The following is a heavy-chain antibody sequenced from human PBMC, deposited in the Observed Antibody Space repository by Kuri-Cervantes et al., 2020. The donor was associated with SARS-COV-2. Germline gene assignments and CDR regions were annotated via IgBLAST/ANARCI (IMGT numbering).Heavy chain of an antibody. Sequence: ASVKVSYKASGYTFTSYGISWVRQAPGQGLEWMGWISAYNGNTNYAQKLQGRVTMTTDTSTSTAYLELRCLRSDDTAVYYCARDRDYDFWSGYYSYYYYYGMDVWGQGTTVTVSS. CDR3: ARDRDYDFWSGYYSYYYYYGMDV. D-gene: IGHD3-3*01. V-gene: IGHV1-18*01. CDR2: ISAYNGNT. CDR1: GYTFTSYG. J-gene: IGHJ6*02.